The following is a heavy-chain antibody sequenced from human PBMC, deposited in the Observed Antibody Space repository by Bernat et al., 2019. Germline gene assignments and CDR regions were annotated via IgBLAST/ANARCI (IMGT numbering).Heavy chain of an antibody. J-gene: IGHJ4*02. Sequence: QVQLVESGGGVVQPGRSLRLSCAASGFTFSSYSIHWVRQAPGKGLEWVAVILYDGSNKYFADSVKGRFTISRDNSKNTLYLQMNILRAEDTAVYYGARDRRGGSSWFPNSAFDSWGQGTLVTVSS. CDR1: GFTFSSYS. CDR3: ARDRRGGSSWFPNSAFDS. V-gene: IGHV3-30-3*01. CDR2: ILYDGSNK. D-gene: IGHD6-13*01.